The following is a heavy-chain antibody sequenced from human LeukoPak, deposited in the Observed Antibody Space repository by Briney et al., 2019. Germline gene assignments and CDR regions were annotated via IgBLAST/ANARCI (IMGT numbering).Heavy chain of an antibody. CDR2: ISGSGGST. D-gene: IGHD3-22*01. CDR1: GFTFNTYA. CDR3: AKDDSSGYSIDY. V-gene: IGHV3-23*01. Sequence: PGGSLRLSCAASGFTFNTYAMNWVRQAPGKGLEWVSAISGSGGSTYYADSVKGRFTISRDNSKNTLYLQMNSLRAEDTAVYYCAKDDSSGYSIDYWGQGTLVTVSS. J-gene: IGHJ4*02.